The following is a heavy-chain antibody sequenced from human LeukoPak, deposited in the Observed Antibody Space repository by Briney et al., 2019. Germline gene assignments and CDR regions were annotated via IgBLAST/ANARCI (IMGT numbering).Heavy chain of an antibody. V-gene: IGHV1-46*01. J-gene: IGHJ4*02. D-gene: IGHD4-17*01. CDR3: ARDSGGTTGRGYFDY. Sequence: ASVTVSCKASGYTFTSYYMHWVRQAPGQGLEWMGIINPSGGSTSYAQKFQGRVTMTRDTSTSTVYMELSGLRSEDTAVYYCARDSGGTTGRGYFDYWGQGTLVTVSS. CDR1: GYTFTSYY. CDR2: INPSGGST.